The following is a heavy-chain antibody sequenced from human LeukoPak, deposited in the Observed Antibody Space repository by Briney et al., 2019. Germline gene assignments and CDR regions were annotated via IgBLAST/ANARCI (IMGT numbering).Heavy chain of an antibody. V-gene: IGHV3-11*06. CDR1: GFTFSDYY. CDR2: IRSSSSYT. D-gene: IGHD5-12*01. J-gene: IGHJ4*02. Sequence: GGSLRLSCAASGFTFSDYYMNCVRPAAGKGLEWDSFIRSSSSYTKYAASVKGRFTISRDNAKNSLHLQMNSLSAEDTAVYYCARDYPTTKGPWGQGTLVTVSS. CDR3: ARDYPTTKGP.